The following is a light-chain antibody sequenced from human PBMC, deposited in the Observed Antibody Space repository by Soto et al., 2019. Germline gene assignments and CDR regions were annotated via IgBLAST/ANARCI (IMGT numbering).Light chain of an antibody. CDR2: KVS. CDR1: HSLAYSDGNTY. V-gene: IGKV2-30*01. J-gene: IGKJ2*01. Sequence: DVVMTQSPLSLPVTLGQPASISCRSSHSLAYSDGNTYLNWFQQRPGQSPRRLIYKVSNRDSGVPDRFSGSGSGTDFTLKISRVEAEDVGVYYCMQGALPYTFGQGTKLEIK. CDR3: MQGALPYT.